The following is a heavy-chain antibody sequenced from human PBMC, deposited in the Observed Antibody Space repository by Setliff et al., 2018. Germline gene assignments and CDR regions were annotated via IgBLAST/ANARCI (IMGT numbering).Heavy chain of an antibody. CDR2: INPRGSEK. V-gene: IGHV3-7*01. CDR3: FGAGTCSY. Sequence: GGSLRLSCAASGFSFSDYYMSWVRQAPGKGLEWLASINPRGSEKYYVDSVKGRFTISRDNAKNSLSLQMNNLRTEDTAVYYCFGAGTCSYWGQGTLVTVSS. CDR1: GFSFSDYY. D-gene: IGHD3-10*01. J-gene: IGHJ4*02.